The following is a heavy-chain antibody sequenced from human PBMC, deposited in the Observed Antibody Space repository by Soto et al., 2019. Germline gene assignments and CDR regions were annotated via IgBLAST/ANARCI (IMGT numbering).Heavy chain of an antibody. D-gene: IGHD2-2*01. Sequence: TSETLALTCTVSGGSISSGDYYWSWIRQPPGKGLEWIGYIYYSGSTYYNPSLKSRVTISVDTSKNQFSLKLSSVTAADTAVYYCARAPIVLVPAAMVSHWFDPWGQGTLVTVSS. CDR1: GGSISSGDYY. J-gene: IGHJ5*02. CDR3: ARAPIVLVPAAMVSHWFDP. V-gene: IGHV4-30-4*01. CDR2: IYYSGST.